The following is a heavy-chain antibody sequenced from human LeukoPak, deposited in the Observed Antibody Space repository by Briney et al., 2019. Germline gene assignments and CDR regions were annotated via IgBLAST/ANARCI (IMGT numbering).Heavy chain of an antibody. V-gene: IGHV3-11*04. CDR3: ARGGSDSRGYFVYYFDY. CDR1: GFTFSDYY. D-gene: IGHD3-22*01. CDR2: ISSSASTR. J-gene: IGHJ4*02. Sequence: PGGSLRLSCAASGFTFSDYYMSWIRQAPGKGLEWISYISSSASTRNYADSVKGRSTISRDNAKNSLHLQIKSLRAEDTAVYYCARGGSDSRGYFVYYFDYWGQGTLVTVSS.